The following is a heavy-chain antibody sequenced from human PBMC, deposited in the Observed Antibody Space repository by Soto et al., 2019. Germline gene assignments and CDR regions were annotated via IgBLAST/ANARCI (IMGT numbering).Heavy chain of an antibody. CDR2: IYHSGST. CDR3: ARDLRGGDYGGDDAFDI. D-gene: IGHD4-17*01. V-gene: IGHV4-4*02. Sequence: PSETLSLTCAVSGGSISSSNWWSWVRQPPGKGLEWIGEIYHSGSTNYNPSLKSRVTIPVDKSKNQFSLKLSSVTAADTAVYYCARDLRGGDYGGDDAFDIWGQGTMVTVSS. J-gene: IGHJ3*02. CDR1: GGSISSSNW.